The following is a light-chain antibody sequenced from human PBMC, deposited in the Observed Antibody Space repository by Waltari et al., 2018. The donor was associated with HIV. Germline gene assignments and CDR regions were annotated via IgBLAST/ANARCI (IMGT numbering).Light chain of an antibody. J-gene: IGLJ2*01. V-gene: IGLV1-40*01. Sequence: QSVLMQPPSVSGAPGQRVTMSCAGTNSNIGAGSDVPWYQQLPGTAPKFLIDANANRPSGVPDRFSGSKSGTSASLAITGLQAEDEADYYCQSFDTSLGVVFGGGTKVTVL. CDR2: ANA. CDR3: QSFDTSLGVV. CDR1: NSNIGAGSD.